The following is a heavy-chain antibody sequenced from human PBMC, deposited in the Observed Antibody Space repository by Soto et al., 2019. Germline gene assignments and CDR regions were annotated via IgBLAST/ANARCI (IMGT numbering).Heavy chain of an antibody. J-gene: IGHJ4*02. CDR2: IYHSGST. CDR3: VRSGYCSGGSGPRIFDK. D-gene: IGHD2-15*01. Sequence: TLSLTCAVSGGSISSGGCSWSCIRQPPGKGLEWIGYIYHSGSTYYNPSLKRRVTISVDRSKNQFALKLSSVTAADTAVYDCVRSGYCSGGSGPRIFDKWGQGTRVNVCS. CDR1: GGSISSGGCS. V-gene: IGHV4-30-2*01.